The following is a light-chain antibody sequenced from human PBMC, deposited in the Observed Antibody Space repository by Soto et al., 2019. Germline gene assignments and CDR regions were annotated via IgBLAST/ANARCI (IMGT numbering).Light chain of an antibody. J-gene: IGKJ2*01. V-gene: IGKV4-1*01. CDR2: WAS. CDR3: QEYNYWPLLYT. CDR1: QSLWYKKDKKTY. Sequence: DIVMTQSPDSLAMSLGERATITCRSSQSLWYKKDKKTYLTWYQQKPGQPPKALIYWASIRESGVPGRFSGSGSATDFILTISSLQPEDVAVYYCQEYNYWPLLYTFGQGTKLEIK.